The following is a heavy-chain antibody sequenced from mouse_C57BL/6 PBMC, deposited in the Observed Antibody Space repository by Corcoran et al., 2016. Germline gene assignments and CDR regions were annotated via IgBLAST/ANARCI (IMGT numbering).Heavy chain of an antibody. V-gene: IGHV1-9*01. J-gene: IGHJ1*03. CDR1: GYTFTGYG. CDR3: ARYRTGYGSSRWYFDV. D-gene: IGHD1-1*01. CDR2: ILPGSGST. Sequence: QVQLQQSGAELMKPGASVKLSCTATGYTFTGYGIEWVKQRPGQGLEWMGEILPGSGSTNYNEKFKGKATFTADTSSNTAYMQLSSLTTEDSAIYYCARYRTGYGSSRWYFDVWGTGTTVTVSS.